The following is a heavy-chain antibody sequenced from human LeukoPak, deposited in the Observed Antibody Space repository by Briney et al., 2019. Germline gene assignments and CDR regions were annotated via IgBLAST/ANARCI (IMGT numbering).Heavy chain of an antibody. CDR2: IFHSGST. J-gene: IGHJ6*02. CDR1: GGSLSSGDYS. CDR3: ARDHPRYDGRGFETYYYYYGLDV. D-gene: IGHD1-26*01. V-gene: IGHV4-31*03. Sequence: PSETLSLTCTVSGGSLSSGDYSWNWIRQHPGKGLEWIGYIFHSGSTSYNPSLESRVTISVDTSNNRFSLKLRSVTAADTAVYYCARDHPRYDGRGFETYYYYYGLDVWGQGTTVIVSS.